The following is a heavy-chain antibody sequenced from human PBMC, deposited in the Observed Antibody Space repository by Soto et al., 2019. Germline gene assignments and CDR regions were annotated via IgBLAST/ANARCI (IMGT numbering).Heavy chain of an antibody. D-gene: IGHD4-17*01. Sequence: EVQLVESGGGLLQPGGSLRLSCVASGFTLRSYWMHWVRQAPGKGLVWVSRINRDGSTTDYADSVKGRFTISRDNAKNTLYLQMNSLRAEDTAVYYCARDMDGDSGYWGQGTLVTVSS. V-gene: IGHV3-74*01. CDR3: ARDMDGDSGY. J-gene: IGHJ4*02. CDR2: INRDGSTT. CDR1: GFTLRSYW.